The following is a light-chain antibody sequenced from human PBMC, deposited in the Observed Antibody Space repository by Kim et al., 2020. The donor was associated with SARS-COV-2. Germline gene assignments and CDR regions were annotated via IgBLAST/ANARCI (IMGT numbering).Light chain of an antibody. J-gene: IGKJ5*01. CDR3: QQYGSSPIT. CDR1: QSVYRNY. Sequence: EIVLTQSPGTLSLSAGERATLSCRASQSVYRNYLAWYQQKPGQSPRVLIYDASSRATGIPDRFSGSGSGADFTLTISRLEPEDFAVYFCQQYGSSPITFGQGTRLEIK. CDR2: DAS. V-gene: IGKV3-20*01.